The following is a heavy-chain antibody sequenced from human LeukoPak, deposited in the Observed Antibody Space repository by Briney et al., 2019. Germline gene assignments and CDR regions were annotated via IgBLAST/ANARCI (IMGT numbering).Heavy chain of an antibody. V-gene: IGHV3-13*01. CDR1: GFTFSNYD. CDR3: AREGLAYGHFDY. J-gene: IGHJ4*02. CDR2: IGTAGDT. D-gene: IGHD4-17*01. Sequence: GGSLRLSCAASGFTFSNYDMHWVRQATGKGLEWVSAIGTAGDTYYPGSVKGRFTISRENAKNSLYLQMNSLRAGDTAVYYCAREGLAYGHFDYWGQGTLVTVSS.